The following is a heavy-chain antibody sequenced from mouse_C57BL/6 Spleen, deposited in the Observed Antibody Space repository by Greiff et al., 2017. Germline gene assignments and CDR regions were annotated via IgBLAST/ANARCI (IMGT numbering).Heavy chain of an antibody. V-gene: IGHV10-1*01. CDR2: IRSKSNNYAT. Sequence: DVHLVESGGGLVQPKGSLKLSCAASGFSFNTYAMNWVRQAPGKGLEWVARIRSKSNNYATYYADSVKDRFTISRDDSESMLYLQMNNLKTEDTAMYYCVRRDGNYWGQGTSVTVSS. D-gene: IGHD2-1*01. J-gene: IGHJ4*01. CDR3: VRRDGNY. CDR1: GFSFNTYA.